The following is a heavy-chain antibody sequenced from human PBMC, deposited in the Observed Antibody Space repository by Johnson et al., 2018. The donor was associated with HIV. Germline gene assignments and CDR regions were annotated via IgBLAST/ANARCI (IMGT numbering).Heavy chain of an antibody. Sequence: MQLVESGGGVVRPGESLRLSCAASGFTFHDNGMTWVRQVSGKGLEWVSSINWNGGSTGYADSVKGRFTISRDDAKNSLYLQMNSLRAEDTALYYCARVGGLYYYDSSGYRDDAFDIWGQGTMVTVSS. D-gene: IGHD3-22*01. J-gene: IGHJ3*02. CDR3: ARVGGLYYYDSSGYRDDAFDI. CDR1: GFTFHDNG. V-gene: IGHV3-20*04. CDR2: INWNGGST.